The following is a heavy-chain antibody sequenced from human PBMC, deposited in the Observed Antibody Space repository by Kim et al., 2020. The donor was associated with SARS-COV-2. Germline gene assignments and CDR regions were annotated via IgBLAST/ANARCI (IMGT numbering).Heavy chain of an antibody. CDR2: ISSSSSYI. CDR1: GFTFSSYS. J-gene: IGHJ6*02. CDR3: ARGDYGDYVLGYYYYYYGMDV. Sequence: GGSLRLSCAASGFTFSSYSMNWVRQAPGKGLEWVSSISSSSSYIYYADSVKGRFTISRDNAKNSLYLQMNSLRAEDTAVYYCARGDYGDYVLGYYYYYYGMDVWGQGTTVTVSS. D-gene: IGHD4-17*01. V-gene: IGHV3-21*01.